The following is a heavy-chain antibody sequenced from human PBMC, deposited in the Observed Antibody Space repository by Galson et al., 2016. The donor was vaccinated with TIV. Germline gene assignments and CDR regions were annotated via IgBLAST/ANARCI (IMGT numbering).Heavy chain of an antibody. V-gene: IGHV7-4-1*02. CDR1: GYSFSSYA. D-gene: IGHD6-6*01. CDR3: VRDLEFSRSSGDR. J-gene: IGHJ5*02. Sequence: SVKVSCKASGYSFSSYAMHWVRQAPGQGLEWMGLLNPTTGKSTYAQGFTGRFVFSFDTSVSTSYLEISSLKADDTAVYYCVRDLEFSRSSGDRWGQGTLVTVSS. CDR2: LNPTTGKS.